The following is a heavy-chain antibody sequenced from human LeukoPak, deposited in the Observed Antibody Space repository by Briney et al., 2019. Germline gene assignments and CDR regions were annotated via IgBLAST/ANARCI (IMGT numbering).Heavy chain of an antibody. CDR1: GYTFTSYG. CDR3: ARVGGNDLKGNWFDP. D-gene: IGHD3-16*01. J-gene: IGHJ5*02. CDR2: ISAYNGNT. Sequence: ASVKVSCKASGYTFTSYGISWVRQAPGQGLEWMGWISAYNGNTNYAQKLQGRVTMTTDTSTSTAYMELRSLRSDGTAVYYCARVGGNDLKGNWFDPWGQGTLVTVSS. V-gene: IGHV1-18*01.